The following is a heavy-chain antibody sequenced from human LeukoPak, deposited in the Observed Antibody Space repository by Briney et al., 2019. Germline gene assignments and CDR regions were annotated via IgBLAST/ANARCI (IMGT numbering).Heavy chain of an antibody. Sequence: SETLSLTCTVSGGSIGSSSYYWGWLRQPPGKGLEWFGSIYYSGSTYYNPSLKSRVTISVDTSKNQFSLKLSSVTAADTAVYYCARTRYSSSWYPGYFDYWGQGTLVTVSA. CDR2: IYYSGST. CDR3: ARTRYSSSWYPGYFDY. V-gene: IGHV4-39*01. CDR1: GGSIGSSSYY. J-gene: IGHJ4*02. D-gene: IGHD6-13*01.